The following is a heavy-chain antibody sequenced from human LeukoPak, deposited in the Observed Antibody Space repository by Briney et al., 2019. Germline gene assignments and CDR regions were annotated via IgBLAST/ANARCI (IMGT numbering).Heavy chain of an antibody. CDR1: GFTFCTYA. CDR3: ARDRLTTVTTFHFDY. D-gene: IGHD4-17*01. Sequence: GGSLRLSCAASGFTFCTYAMHWVRQAPGKGLEWVAVIWSDSTNKYYADSVRGRFTISRDNSKSTLYLQMSSLRAEDTAMYYCARDRLTTVTTFHFDYWGQGTLVTVSS. CDR2: IWSDSTNK. V-gene: IGHV3-33*01. J-gene: IGHJ4*02.